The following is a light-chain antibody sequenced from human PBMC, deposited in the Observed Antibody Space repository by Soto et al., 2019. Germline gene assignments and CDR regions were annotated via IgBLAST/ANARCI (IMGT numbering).Light chain of an antibody. Sequence: EIVMTQSPATLSVSPGERATLSCRASQSVSSNLAWYQQKPGQAPRLLIYGASTRATGIPARFSGSGSGTEFTLIISSLQSEDFAVYYCQQYNNWTPFTFGHGTKVDIK. V-gene: IGKV3-15*01. CDR3: QQYNNWTPFT. CDR1: QSVSSN. J-gene: IGKJ3*01. CDR2: GAS.